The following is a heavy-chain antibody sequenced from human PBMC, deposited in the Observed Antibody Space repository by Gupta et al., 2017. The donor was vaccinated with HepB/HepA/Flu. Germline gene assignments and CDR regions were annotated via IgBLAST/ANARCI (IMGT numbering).Heavy chain of an antibody. Sequence: EVQLVESGGGLVQPGGSLRLSCAASGFTFSSYEMNWVRQAPGKGLEWVSYISSSGSTIYYADSVKGRFTISRDNAKNSLYLQMNSLRAEDTAVYYCAANIVVVTAIRSYYYYGMDVWGQGTTVTVSS. V-gene: IGHV3-48*03. CDR3: AANIVVVTAIRSYYYYGMDV. CDR2: ISSSGSTI. CDR1: GFTFSSYE. J-gene: IGHJ6*02. D-gene: IGHD2-21*02.